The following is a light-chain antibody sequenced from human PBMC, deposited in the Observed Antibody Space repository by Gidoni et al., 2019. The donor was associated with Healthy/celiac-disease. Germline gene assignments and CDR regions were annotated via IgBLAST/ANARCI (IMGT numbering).Light chain of an antibody. CDR2: GAS. CDR3: RQYNNWPPWT. CDR1: QSVISN. V-gene: IGKV3D-15*01. Sequence: EIVMTQSPATLSVSPGERATLSCRASQSVISNLAWYHQKPGQAPRLLIYGASIRATGVPARFSGSGSGTEFTLTISSLQSEDFAVYYCRQYNNWPPWTFGQGTKVEIK. J-gene: IGKJ1*01.